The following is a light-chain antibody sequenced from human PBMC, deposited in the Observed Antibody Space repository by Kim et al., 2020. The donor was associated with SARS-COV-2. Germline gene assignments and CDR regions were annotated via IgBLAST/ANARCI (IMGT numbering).Light chain of an antibody. V-gene: IGKV1-27*01. Sequence: ASVGDRVTITCRAGSDISQYLAWFQQKPGKIPGLLIYGASTLQSGVPSRFSGSGSGTHFTLTISSLQPEDVATYYCLKYYSAPQRFGQGTKVDIK. CDR3: LKYYSAPQR. J-gene: IGKJ1*01. CDR1: SDISQY. CDR2: GAS.